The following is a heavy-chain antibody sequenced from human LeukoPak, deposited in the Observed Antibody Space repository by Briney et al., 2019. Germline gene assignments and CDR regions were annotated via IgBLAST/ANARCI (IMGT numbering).Heavy chain of an antibody. D-gene: IGHD3-10*01. V-gene: IGHV3-23*01. J-gene: IGHJ4*02. CDR2: ISGSGGST. CDR3: ANAVTMVRGVPRY. CDR1: GFTFSSYA. Sequence: PGGSLRLSCAASGFTFSSYAMSWVRQAPGKGLEWVSLISGSGGSTNYADSVKGRFTISRDNSKNTLYLQMNSLRAEDTAVYYCANAVTMVRGVPRYWGQGTLVTVSS.